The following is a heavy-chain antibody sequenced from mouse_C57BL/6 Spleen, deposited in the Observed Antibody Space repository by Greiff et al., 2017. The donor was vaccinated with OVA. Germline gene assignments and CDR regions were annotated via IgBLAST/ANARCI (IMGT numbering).Heavy chain of an antibody. V-gene: IGHV1-82*01. Sequence: QVQLQQSGPELVKPGASVKISCKASGYAFSSSWMNWVKQRPGKGLEWIGRIYPGDGDTNYNGKFKGKATLTADKSSSTAYMQLSSLTSEDSAVYFCARRGVTTVVATRYFDDWGTGTPVTVSS. J-gene: IGHJ1*03. D-gene: IGHD1-1*01. CDR2: IYPGDGDT. CDR3: ARRGVTTVVATRYFDD. CDR1: GYAFSSSW.